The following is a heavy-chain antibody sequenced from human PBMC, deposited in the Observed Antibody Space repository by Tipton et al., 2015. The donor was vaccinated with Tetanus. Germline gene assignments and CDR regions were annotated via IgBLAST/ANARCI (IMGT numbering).Heavy chain of an antibody. CDR3: ARWGVLGLQHYLDY. J-gene: IGHJ4*02. D-gene: IGHD1-1*01. Sequence: SLRLSCAASGFTFSNYAMAWVRQAPGKGLEWVSGISVRGSHTYYADPVKGRFSISRDNSKNTVYLQMNSLRDEDTAVYYCARWGVLGLQHYLDYWGQGTLVTVSS. CDR1: GFTFSNYA. V-gene: IGHV3-23*01. CDR2: ISVRGSHT.